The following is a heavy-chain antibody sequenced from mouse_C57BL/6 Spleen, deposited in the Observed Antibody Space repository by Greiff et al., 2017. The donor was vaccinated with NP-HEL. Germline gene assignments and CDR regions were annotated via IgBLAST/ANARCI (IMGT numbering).Heavy chain of an antibody. J-gene: IGHJ4*01. Sequence: EVKLMESGGGLVKPGGSLKLSCAASGFTFSSYTMSWVRQTPEKRLEWVATISGGGGNTYYPDSVKGRFTISRDKAKNTLYLQMSSLRSEDTALYYCARHIGVGAMDYWGQGTSVTVSS. CDR2: ISGGGGNT. V-gene: IGHV5-9*01. CDR3: ARHIGVGAMDY. D-gene: IGHD3-1*01. CDR1: GFTFSSYT.